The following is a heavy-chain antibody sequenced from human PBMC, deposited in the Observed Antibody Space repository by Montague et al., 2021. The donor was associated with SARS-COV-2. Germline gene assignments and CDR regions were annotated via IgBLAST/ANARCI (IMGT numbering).Heavy chain of an antibody. J-gene: IGHJ4*02. CDR2: INHSGST. CDR3: ARRPHYYDSSGYYYPGPQRYYFDY. D-gene: IGHD3-22*01. Sequence: ETLSLTCAVYGGSFSGYYWSWIRQPPGKGLEWIGEINHSGSTNYSPSXKSRVTISVDTSKNQFSLKLSSVTAADTAVYYCARRPHYYDSSGYYYPGPQRYYFDYWGQGTLVTVSS. CDR1: GGSFSGYY. V-gene: IGHV4-34*01.